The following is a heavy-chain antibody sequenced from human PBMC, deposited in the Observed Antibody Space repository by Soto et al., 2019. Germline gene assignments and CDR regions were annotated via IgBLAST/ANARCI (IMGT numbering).Heavy chain of an antibody. CDR2: IRGKAYGGTT. Sequence: PGGSLRLSCTGSGFTFGGYGLSWVRRSPGKGLEWVGAIRGKAYGGTTEYAASVRGRFIISRDDSKSTAYLQMNNVRTEDTAVYFCARYRAAADVADFDYWGQGTLVTVSS. J-gene: IGHJ4*02. CDR1: GFTFGGYG. D-gene: IGHD6-13*01. CDR3: ARYRAAADVADFDY. V-gene: IGHV3-49*04.